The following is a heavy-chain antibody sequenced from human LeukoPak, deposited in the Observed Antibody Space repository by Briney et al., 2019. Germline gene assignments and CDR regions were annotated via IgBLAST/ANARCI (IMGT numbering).Heavy chain of an antibody. CDR2: FDPEDGET. V-gene: IGHV1-24*01. Sequence: ASVKVSCKASGYTFTSYGISWVRQAPGKGLEWMGGFDPEDGETINAQKFQGRVTMTEDTSTDAAYMELSSLRSEDTAVYYCATDLPLGVVAATPRTGYWGQGTLVTVSS. D-gene: IGHD2-15*01. CDR1: GYTFTSYG. CDR3: ATDLPLGVVAATPRTGY. J-gene: IGHJ4*02.